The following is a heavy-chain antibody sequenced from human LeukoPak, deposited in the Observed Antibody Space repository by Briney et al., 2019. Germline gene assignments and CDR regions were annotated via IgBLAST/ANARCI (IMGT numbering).Heavy chain of an antibody. CDR2: TVSRGTT. Sequence: GGSLRLSCAASGFTFSSYAMHWVHQAPGKGLEWVSSTVSRGTTQYADSVKGRFTVSRDTSKNTLYLQMNSLRADDTAVYYCAKCSTSAYTTGWCNWIDPWGQGTLVTVSS. CDR3: AKCSTSAYTTGWCNWIDP. CDR1: GFTFSSYA. V-gene: IGHV3-23*01. J-gene: IGHJ5*02. D-gene: IGHD6-19*01.